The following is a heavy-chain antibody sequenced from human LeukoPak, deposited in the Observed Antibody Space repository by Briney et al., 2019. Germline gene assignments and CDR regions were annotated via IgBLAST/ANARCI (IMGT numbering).Heavy chain of an antibody. CDR3: AKAGALLWFEPMDV. D-gene: IGHD3-10*01. J-gene: IGHJ6*03. V-gene: IGHV3-21*01. Sequence: PGGSLRLSCAASGFAFSSYSMDWVRQAPGKGLEWVASITGSTYSTYIYFADSVKGRFTISRDNAKNSLYLQMNSLRVEDTAVYYCAKAGALLWFEPMDVWGKGTTVTVSS. CDR1: GFAFSSYS. CDR2: ITGSTYSTYI.